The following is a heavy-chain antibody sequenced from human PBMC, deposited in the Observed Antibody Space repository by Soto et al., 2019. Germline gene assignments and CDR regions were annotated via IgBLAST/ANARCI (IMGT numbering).Heavy chain of an antibody. J-gene: IGHJ4*02. CDR1: GGTFSSYA. D-gene: IGHD3-22*01. Sequence: SVKVSCKASGGTFSSYAISWVRQAPGQGLEWMGGIIPIFGTANYAQKFQGRVTITADESTSTAYMELSSLRSEDTAVYYCARGDSSGYYYSRYWGQGTLVNVSS. CDR2: IIPIFGTA. CDR3: ARGDSSGYYYSRY. V-gene: IGHV1-69*13.